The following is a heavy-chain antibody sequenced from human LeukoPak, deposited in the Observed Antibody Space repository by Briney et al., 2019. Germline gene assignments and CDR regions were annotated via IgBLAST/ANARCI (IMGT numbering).Heavy chain of an antibody. CDR2: MYYSGSN. Sequence: SETLSLTRTVSGGSISNYYWTWIPHPPGKGLEWIAYMYYSGSNNYNPSLKSRVTISVDTSKNQFSLKLSSVTVADTAVYYCARIKGLHSSPTHYYYMDVWGKGTTVTVSS. V-gene: IGHV4-59*01. J-gene: IGHJ6*03. CDR3: ARIKGLHSSPTHYYYMDV. CDR1: GGSISNYY. D-gene: IGHD6-13*01.